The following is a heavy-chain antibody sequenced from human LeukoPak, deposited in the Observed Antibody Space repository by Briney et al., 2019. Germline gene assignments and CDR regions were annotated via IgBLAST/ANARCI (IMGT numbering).Heavy chain of an antibody. CDR3: ARDLGDGNGMGNYYFDY. Sequence: GASVKVSCKASGYIFSGYYMHWVRQAPGPGLEWMGWINPNGGGTNSAQKFQGRVTMTRDTSINKVYMELNSLRSDDTAVYYCARDLGDGNGMGNYYFDYWGQGTLVTVSS. CDR2: INPNGGGT. CDR1: GYIFSGYY. J-gene: IGHJ4*02. D-gene: IGHD2-8*01. V-gene: IGHV1-2*02.